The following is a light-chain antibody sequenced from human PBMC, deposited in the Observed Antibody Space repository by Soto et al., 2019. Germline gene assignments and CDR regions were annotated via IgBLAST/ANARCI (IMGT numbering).Light chain of an antibody. CDR3: QSYDGSLSTSV. Sequence: QSVLTQPPSVSGAPGQTVTVSCTGSSPNIGGGYDVSWYQQLPGTAPKLLIYGNSNRPSGVPDRFSGSKSGTSASLAITGVHAEDDADYYCQSYDGSLSTSVFGGGTKLTVL. J-gene: IGLJ3*02. V-gene: IGLV1-40*01. CDR1: SPNIGGGYD. CDR2: GNS.